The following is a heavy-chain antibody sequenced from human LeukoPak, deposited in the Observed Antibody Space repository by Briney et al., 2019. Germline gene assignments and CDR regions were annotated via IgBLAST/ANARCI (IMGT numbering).Heavy chain of an antibody. V-gene: IGHV4-59*01. D-gene: IGHD1-26*01. CDR3: ARIDSGTYYMPFDY. Sequence: SETLSLTCTVSGGSLIPYYWSWIRQPPGKGLEWIGYIYHSGTTNYSPPLKGRATLSVDTSKNQISLRLSSVTAADTAVYFCARIDSGTYYMPFDYWGQGSLVTVSS. J-gene: IGHJ4*02. CDR2: IYHSGTT. CDR1: GGSLIPYY.